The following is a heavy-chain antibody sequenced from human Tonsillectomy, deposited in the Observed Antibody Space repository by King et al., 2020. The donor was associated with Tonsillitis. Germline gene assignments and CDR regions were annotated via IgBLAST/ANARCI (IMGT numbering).Heavy chain of an antibody. CDR2: ISGRHVSA. CDR1: GFTFSTYA. D-gene: IGHD5-18*01. V-gene: IGHV3-23*04. J-gene: IGHJ4*02. Sequence: VQLVESGGGLVQPGGYLRLSCAASGFTFSTYAMSWVRRGPGKALEWVSAISGRHVSAYYADSVKGRLTISRDNSENTLYLQMDSLRAEDTAIYYCAKDLNNYGWSYFDHWGRGTTVIVSS. CDR3: AKDLNNYGWSYFDH.